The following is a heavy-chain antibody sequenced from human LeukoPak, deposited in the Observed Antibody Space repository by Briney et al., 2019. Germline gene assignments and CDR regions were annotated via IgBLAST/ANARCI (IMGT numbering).Heavy chain of an antibody. CDR1: GFTVSNNY. V-gene: IGHV3-53*01. CDR3: ARDSRQDYYDSSGYLWFAFDI. D-gene: IGHD3-22*01. CDR2: IYSGGST. J-gene: IGHJ3*02. Sequence: GGSLRLPCAASGFTVSNNYMSWVRQAPGKGLEWVSVIYSGGSTYYADSVKGRFTTSRDNSKNTLYLQMNSLRAEDTAVYYCARDSRQDYYDSSGYLWFAFDIWGQGTMVTVSS.